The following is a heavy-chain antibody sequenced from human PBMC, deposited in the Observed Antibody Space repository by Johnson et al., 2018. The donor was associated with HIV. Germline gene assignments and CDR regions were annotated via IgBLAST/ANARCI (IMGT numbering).Heavy chain of an antibody. J-gene: IGHJ3*02. Sequence: MQLVESGGGLVQPGGSLRLSCAASRFTVSSNYMSWVRQAPGKGLEWVSRINSDGSSTTYADSVKGRFTISRDNAKNTLYLQMNSLRAEDTAVYYCVRGGYYYDQAGAFDIWGQGTMVTVSS. CDR3: VRGGYYYDQAGAFDI. D-gene: IGHD3-22*01. CDR2: INSDGSST. V-gene: IGHV3-74*02. CDR1: RFTVSSNY.